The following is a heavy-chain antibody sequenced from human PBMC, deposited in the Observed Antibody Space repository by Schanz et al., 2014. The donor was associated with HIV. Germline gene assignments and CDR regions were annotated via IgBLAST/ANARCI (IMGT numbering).Heavy chain of an antibody. V-gene: IGHV3-30*03. CDR2: ISSDGSNK. Sequence: QVQLVESGGALVQPGRFLRLSCAASGFTFTTYGMQWVRQAPGKGLEWVAVISSDGSNKYYADSVKGRFTISRDNSKNTLYLQMNSLRAEDTAVYYCALSRPSGYGGSWYFDLWGRGTLVAVSS. D-gene: IGHD2-15*01. J-gene: IGHJ2*01. CDR1: GFTFTTYG. CDR3: ALSRPSGYGGSWYFDL.